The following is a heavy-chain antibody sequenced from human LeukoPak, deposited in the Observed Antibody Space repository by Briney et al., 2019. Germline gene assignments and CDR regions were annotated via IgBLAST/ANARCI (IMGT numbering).Heavy chain of an antibody. CDR1: GFAFSSLE. D-gene: IGHD1-26*01. CDR3: ARGALVGAFDY. Sequence: GGSLRLSCAASGFAFSSLEMNWVRQAPGKGLGWVSYITSSDSTIYYADSVKGRFTISRDNAKNSLYLQMNSLRAEDTAVYYCARGALVGAFDYWGQGTLVTVSS. V-gene: IGHV3-48*03. J-gene: IGHJ4*02. CDR2: ITSSDSTI.